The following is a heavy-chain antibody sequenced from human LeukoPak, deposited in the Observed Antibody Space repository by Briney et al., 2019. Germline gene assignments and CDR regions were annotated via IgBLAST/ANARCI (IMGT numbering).Heavy chain of an antibody. CDR1: GFTFSDYY. J-gene: IGHJ3*02. CDR2: ISSSGSTI. CDR3: ARVGARKAFDI. D-gene: IGHD1-26*01. V-gene: IGHV3-11*01. Sequence: GGSLRLSCAASGFTFSDYYMSWIRQAPGMGLEWVSYISSSGSTIYYADSVKGRFTISRDNAKNSLYLQMNSLRAEDTAMYYCARVGARKAFDIWGQGTMVTVSS.